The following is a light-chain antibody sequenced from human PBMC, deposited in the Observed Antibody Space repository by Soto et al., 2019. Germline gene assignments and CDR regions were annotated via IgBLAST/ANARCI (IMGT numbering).Light chain of an antibody. CDR1: SSNIGKNS. J-gene: IGLJ2*01. CDR2: DDH. CDR3: ATWDLTLSAGVL. Sequence: QSVLTQPPSVSAAPGQRVSISCSGGSSNIGKNSVSWYQQLPATAPKLLIYDDHQRPSGIPDRFSASKSGTSATLDITGLQPADEADYYCATWDLTLSAGVLFGGVTKVTVL. V-gene: IGLV1-51*01.